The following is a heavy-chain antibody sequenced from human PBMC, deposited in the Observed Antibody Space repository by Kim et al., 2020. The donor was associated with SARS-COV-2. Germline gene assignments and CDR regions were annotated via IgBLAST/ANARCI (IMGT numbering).Heavy chain of an antibody. J-gene: IGHJ1*01. CDR3: AKRPNYYDSSGKGAEYFQH. CDR1: GFTFSSYA. Sequence: GGSLRLSCAASGFTFSSYAMSWVRQAPGKGLEWVSAISGSGGSTYYADSVKGRFTISRDNSKNTLYLQMNSLRAEDTAVYYCAKRPNYYDSSGKGAEYFQHWGQGTLVTVSS. D-gene: IGHD3-22*01. CDR2: ISGSGGST. V-gene: IGHV3-23*01.